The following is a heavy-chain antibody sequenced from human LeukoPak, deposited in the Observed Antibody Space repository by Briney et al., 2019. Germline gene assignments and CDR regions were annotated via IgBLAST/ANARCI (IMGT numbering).Heavy chain of an antibody. V-gene: IGHV3-48*01. CDR3: ARDPYSGYDLQAFDY. D-gene: IGHD5-12*01. CDR2: ISSSSSTM. J-gene: IGHJ4*02. Sequence: PGGSLRLSCAASRFTFSRYSMNWVRQAPGKGLEWGSYISSSSSTMYYADSVKGRFTISRDSAKNSLYLQMNSLRVEDTAVYYCARDPYSGYDLQAFDYWGQGTLVTVSS. CDR1: RFTFSRYS.